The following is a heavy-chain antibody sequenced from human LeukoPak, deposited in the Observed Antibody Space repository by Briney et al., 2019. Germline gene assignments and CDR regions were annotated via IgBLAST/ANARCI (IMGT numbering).Heavy chain of an antibody. J-gene: IGHJ4*02. V-gene: IGHV3-30*04. D-gene: IGHD3-16*01. CDR1: GFTFRHYA. CDR2: VSFDGPHK. CDR3: VRARAGGLDY. Sequence: GGSLRPSCAASGFTFRHYAVHGLRQAPGRGREWVAVVSFDGPHKYYAESVKGRFTISKDNSNNTLFLQMDSLRLEDTALNYCVRARAGGLDYWGQGTLVTVSS.